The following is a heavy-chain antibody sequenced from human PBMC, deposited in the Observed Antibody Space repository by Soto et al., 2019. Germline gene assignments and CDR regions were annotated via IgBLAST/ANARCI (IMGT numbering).Heavy chain of an antibody. V-gene: IGHV4-39*01. CDR1: GGTISSSSYY. Sequence: QLQLQESGPGLVKPSETLSLTCTVSGGTISSSSYYWGRIRQPPGKGLEWIGSIYYSGSTYYNPSLKSRVTISVDTSKNQFSLKLSSVTAADTAVYYCASYGGYCSSTSCYYYYYYMDVWGKGTTVTVSS. CDR3: ASYGGYCSSTSCYYYYYYMDV. D-gene: IGHD2-2*01. CDR2: IYYSGST. J-gene: IGHJ6*03.